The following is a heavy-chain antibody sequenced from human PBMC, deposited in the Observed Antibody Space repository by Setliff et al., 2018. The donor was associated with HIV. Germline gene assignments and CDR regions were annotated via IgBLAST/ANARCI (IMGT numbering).Heavy chain of an antibody. V-gene: IGHV3-23*01. CDR2: FSAAGFNT. J-gene: IGHJ4*02. CDR1: GFTFSNYA. Sequence: GGSLRLSCATSGFTFSNYAMAWVRRAPGKGLEWVSSFSAAGFNTYYADSVKGRFTISRDISKNTLYLQMDSLRAEDTAVYYCARDRAYASFDYWGQGALVTVSS. CDR3: ARDRAYASFDY. D-gene: IGHD3-16*01.